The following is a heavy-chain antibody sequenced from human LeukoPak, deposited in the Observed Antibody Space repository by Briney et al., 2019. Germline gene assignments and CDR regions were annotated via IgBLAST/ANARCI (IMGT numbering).Heavy chain of an antibody. Sequence: GGSLRLSCSASGFTFSSYAMHWVRQAPGKGLEYVSAISSYGGSTYYTDSVKGRFTISRDNSKNTLYLQMSSLRPEDTAVYFCAREGTAMIMYDYWGQGILVTVSS. V-gene: IGHV3-64*04. J-gene: IGHJ4*02. D-gene: IGHD5-18*01. CDR2: ISSYGGST. CDR3: AREGTAMIMYDY. CDR1: GFTFSSYA.